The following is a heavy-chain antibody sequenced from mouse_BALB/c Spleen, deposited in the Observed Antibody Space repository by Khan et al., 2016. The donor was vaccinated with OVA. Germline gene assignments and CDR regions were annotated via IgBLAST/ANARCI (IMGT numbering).Heavy chain of an antibody. Sequence: EVQLQQSGPELMKPGASGKISCKASGYSFTTYYIHWVKQSHGKSLEWIGYIDPFSGDTTYNQKFKGMATLTVDKSSSTAYIHLSNLKSEDSAVYYCTRHGYVAWFTYWGQGTLVTVSA. CDR2: IDPFSGDT. V-gene: IGHV1S135*01. D-gene: IGHD2-2*01. J-gene: IGHJ3*01. CDR1: GYSFTTYY. CDR3: TRHGYVAWFTY.